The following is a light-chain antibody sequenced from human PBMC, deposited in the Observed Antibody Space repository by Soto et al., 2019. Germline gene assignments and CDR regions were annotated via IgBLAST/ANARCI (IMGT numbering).Light chain of an antibody. V-gene: IGKV3-20*01. CDR2: ETS. Sequence: TQSPSSFSASTGDRVTITCRASQGISSYLAWYQQKPGQAPRLLMYETSTRATGIPDRFSGSGSGTDFTLTISRLEPEDFAVYFCQQFGTSPLWTFGQGTKVEMK. J-gene: IGKJ1*01. CDR3: QQFGTSPLWT. CDR1: QGISSY.